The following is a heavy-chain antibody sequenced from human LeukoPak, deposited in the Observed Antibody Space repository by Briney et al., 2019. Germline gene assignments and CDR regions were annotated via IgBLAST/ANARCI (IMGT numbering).Heavy chain of an antibody. CDR3: ARGGLELHMDV. J-gene: IGHJ6*03. D-gene: IGHD1-7*01. CDR1: GGSISSHY. V-gene: IGHV4-59*11. Sequence: PSETLSLTCTVSGGSISSHYWSWIRQPPGKGLVWIGYIYYSGSTNYNPSLKSRVTISVDTSKNQFSLKLSSVTAADTAVYYCARGGLELHMDVWGKGTTVTVSS. CDR2: IYYSGST.